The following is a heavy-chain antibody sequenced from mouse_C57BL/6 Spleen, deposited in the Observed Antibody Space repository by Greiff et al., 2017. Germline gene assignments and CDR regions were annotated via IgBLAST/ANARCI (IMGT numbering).Heavy chain of an antibody. CDR3: ARSGLDY. J-gene: IGHJ2*01. V-gene: IGHV1-50*01. CDR2: IDPSDSYT. CDR1: GYTFTSYW. D-gene: IGHD3-1*01. Sequence: QVRLQQPGAELVKPGASVKLSCKASGYTFTSYWMQWVKQRPGQGLEWIGEIDPSDSYTNYNQKFKGKATLTVDTSSSTAYMQLSSLTSEDSAVYYCARSGLDYWGQGTTLTVSS.